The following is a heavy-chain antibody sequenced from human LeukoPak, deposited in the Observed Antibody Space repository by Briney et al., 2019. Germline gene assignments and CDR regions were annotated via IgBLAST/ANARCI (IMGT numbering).Heavy chain of an antibody. CDR2: IHPNNGGT. CDR3: AREGAPQLSSYFDH. CDR1: GYTFTGYY. Sequence: ASVKVSCKASGYTFTGYYIHWVRQAPGQGLEWMGWIHPNNGGTNFAQNFQGRVTMTRDTSVSTAYMELSRLRSDDTAMYYCAREGAPQLSSYFDHWGQGTLVTVSS. D-gene: IGHD1-1*01. J-gene: IGHJ4*02. V-gene: IGHV1-2*02.